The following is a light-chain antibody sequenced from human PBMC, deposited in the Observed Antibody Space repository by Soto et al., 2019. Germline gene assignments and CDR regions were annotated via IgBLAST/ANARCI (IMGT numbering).Light chain of an antibody. CDR2: EVS. V-gene: IGLV2-8*01. CDR3: SSYAGSNIGV. J-gene: IGLJ1*01. Sequence: HSALTQPPSASGSPGQSVTISCTGTSSDVGGYNYVSWYQQHPGKAPKLMIYEVSKRPSGVPDRFSGSKSGNTASLTVSGLQAEDEADYYCSSYAGSNIGVFGTGTKLTVL. CDR1: SSDVGGYNY.